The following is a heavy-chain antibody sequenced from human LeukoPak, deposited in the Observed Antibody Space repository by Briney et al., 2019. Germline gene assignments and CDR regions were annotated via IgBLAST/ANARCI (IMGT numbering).Heavy chain of an antibody. CDR2: IIPIFGTA. J-gene: IGHJ6*02. V-gene: IGHV1-69*05. CDR3: ATSIAAAGRGYYYYGMDV. D-gene: IGHD6-13*01. CDR1: GGTFSSYA. Sequence: SVKVSCKASGGTFSSYAISWVRQAPGQGLEWMGGIIPIFGTASYAQKFQGRVTMTRNTSISTAYMELSSLRSEDTAVYYCATSIAAAGRGYYYYGMDVWGQGTTVTVSS.